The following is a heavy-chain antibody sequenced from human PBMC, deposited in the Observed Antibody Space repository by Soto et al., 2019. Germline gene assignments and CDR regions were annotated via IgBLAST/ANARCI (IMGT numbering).Heavy chain of an antibody. CDR2: INPATGAA. J-gene: IGHJ3*02. CDR3: AGGGGVGVAGSAAFDM. V-gene: IGHV1-2*02. CDR1: GYPVTAYY. D-gene: IGHD3-3*01. Sequence: QLHLVQSGAVVKKPGASVTVSCSASGYPVTAYYMHWVRQAPGRGLEWMGGINPATGAAKYTQTFQGRATMTRDPSTSTVFMELGGLTSEATAVFYWAGGGGVGVAGSAAFDMWGQGTLVTVSS.